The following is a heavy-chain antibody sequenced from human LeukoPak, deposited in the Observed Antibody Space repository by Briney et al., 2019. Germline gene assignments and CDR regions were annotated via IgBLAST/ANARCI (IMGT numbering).Heavy chain of an antibody. D-gene: IGHD6-13*01. V-gene: IGHV1-8*01. Sequence: ASVKVSCKASGYTFTSYDINWVRQATGQGLEWMGWMNPNSGNTGYAQKFQGRVTMTRNTSISTAYMELSSLRSEDTAVYCCARGSGSSSWYEVYYYGMDVWGQGTTVTVSS. CDR3: ARGSGSSSWYEVYYYGMDV. CDR2: MNPNSGNT. CDR1: GYTFTSYD. J-gene: IGHJ6*02.